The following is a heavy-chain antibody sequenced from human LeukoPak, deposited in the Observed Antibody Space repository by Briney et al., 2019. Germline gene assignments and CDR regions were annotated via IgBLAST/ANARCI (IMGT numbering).Heavy chain of an antibody. CDR1: GGSISSYDYY. CDR3: ARAYCSGGSCRFDY. V-gene: IGHV4-61*08. D-gene: IGHD2-15*01. CDR2: IYYSGST. J-gene: IGHJ4*02. Sequence: SETLSLTCTVSGGSISSYDYYWSWNRPAPGQDRVWFVYIYYSGSTNYNTSLKSRVTISVDTSKNQFSLKLSSVTAADTAVYYCARAYCSGGSCRFDYWGQGTLVTVSS.